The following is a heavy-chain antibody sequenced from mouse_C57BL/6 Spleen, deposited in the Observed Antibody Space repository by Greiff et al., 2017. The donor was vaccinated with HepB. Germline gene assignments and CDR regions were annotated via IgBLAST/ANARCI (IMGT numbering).Heavy chain of an antibody. CDR3: ANSLFAY. J-gene: IGHJ3*01. CDR1: GFTFSDYG. CDR2: ISSGCSTI. V-gene: IGHV5-17*01. Sequence: EVQLAESGGGLVKPGGSLKLSCAASGFTFSDYGMHWVRQAPEKGLEWVAYISSGCSTIYYADTVKGRFTISRDNAKNTLFLQMTSLRSEDTAMYYCANSLFAYWGQGTLVTVSA.